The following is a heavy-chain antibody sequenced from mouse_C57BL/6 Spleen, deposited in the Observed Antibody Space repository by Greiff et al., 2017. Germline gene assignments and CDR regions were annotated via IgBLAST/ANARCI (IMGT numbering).Heavy chain of an antibody. CDR3: ARVTHYFDY. Sequence: QVQLQQPGAELVMPGASVKLSCKASGYTFTSYWMHWVKQRPGQGLEWIGEIDPSDSYTNYNQKFKGKSTLTVDKSSSTAYMQLSSLTSEDSAVXYCARVTHYFDYWGQGTTLTVSS. CDR2: IDPSDSYT. V-gene: IGHV1-69*01. D-gene: IGHD2-12*01. CDR1: GYTFTSYW. J-gene: IGHJ2*01.